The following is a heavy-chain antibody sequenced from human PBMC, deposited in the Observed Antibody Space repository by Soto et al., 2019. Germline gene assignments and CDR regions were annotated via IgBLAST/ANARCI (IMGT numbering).Heavy chain of an antibody. CDR3: ARDYSSSWYTRGWFDP. D-gene: IGHD6-13*01. CDR1: GYSISSGYY. J-gene: IGHJ5*02. CDR2: IYHSGST. Sequence: LSLTFAVSGYSISSGYYWGWIRQPPGKGLEWIGSIYHSGSTYYNPSLKSRVTISVDTSKNQFSLKLSSVTAADTAVYYCARDYSSSWYTRGWFDPWGQGTLVTVSS. V-gene: IGHV4-38-2*02.